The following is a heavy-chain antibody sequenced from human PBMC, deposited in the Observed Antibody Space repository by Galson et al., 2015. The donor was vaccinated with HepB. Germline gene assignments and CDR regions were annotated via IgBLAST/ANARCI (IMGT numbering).Heavy chain of an antibody. CDR2: ISAQEGKT. D-gene: IGHD7-27*01. Sequence: SVKVSCKASGYTFSNYGVTWVRQVPGQGLEWMGWISAQEGKTNYAQKFQDRLVMTTDTSTKTAFPKLRSLRSDDTAVYHCAREHMPGPWGDYWGQGTPVADSS. CDR1: GYTFSNYG. CDR3: AREHMPGPWGDY. J-gene: IGHJ4*02. V-gene: IGHV1-18*01.